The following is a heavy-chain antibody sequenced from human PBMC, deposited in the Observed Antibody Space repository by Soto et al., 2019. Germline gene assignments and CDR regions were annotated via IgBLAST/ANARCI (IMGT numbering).Heavy chain of an antibody. Sequence: ASVKVSCKASGYTFTSYAMHWVRQAPGQRLEWMGWINAGNGNIKYSQKFQGRVTITRDTSASTAYMELSSLRSDDTAVYYCARDATSSGYYFNLDWYFDLWGRGTLVTVSS. J-gene: IGHJ2*01. CDR1: GYTFTSYA. CDR3: ARDATSSGYYFNLDWYFDL. CDR2: INAGNGNI. V-gene: IGHV1-3*01. D-gene: IGHD3-22*01.